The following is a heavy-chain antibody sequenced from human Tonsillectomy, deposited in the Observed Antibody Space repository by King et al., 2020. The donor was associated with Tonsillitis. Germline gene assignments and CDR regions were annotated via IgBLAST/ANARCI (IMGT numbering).Heavy chain of an antibody. Sequence: TLQESGPTLVKPTQTLTLTCTFSGFSLSTSGVGVGWIRQPPGKALEWLALIYWNDDKRYSPSLKSRLTITKDTSKNQVELTMPKIDPVDTATYFCAHRRGGYSGYDLWYFDYWGQGTLVTVPT. J-gene: IGHJ4*02. D-gene: IGHD5-12*01. CDR1: GFSLSTSGVG. CDR2: IYWNDDK. V-gene: IGHV2-5*01. CDR3: AHRRGGYSGYDLWYFDY.